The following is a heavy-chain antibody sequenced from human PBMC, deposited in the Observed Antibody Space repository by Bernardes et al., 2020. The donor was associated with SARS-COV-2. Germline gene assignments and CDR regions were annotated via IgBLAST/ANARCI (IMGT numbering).Heavy chain of an antibody. CDR2: ITGSGGST. CDR1: GFTFSSYA. J-gene: IGHJ4*02. V-gene: IGHV3-23*01. CDR3: AKELITMVRGDVNFDY. Sequence: GGSLRLSCAASGFTFSSYAMSWLRQAPGKGLEWVSVITGSGGSTYYADSVKGRFTISRDNSKNTLYLQMNSLRAEDTAVYYCAKELITMVRGDVNFDYWGQGTLVTVSS. D-gene: IGHD3-10*01.